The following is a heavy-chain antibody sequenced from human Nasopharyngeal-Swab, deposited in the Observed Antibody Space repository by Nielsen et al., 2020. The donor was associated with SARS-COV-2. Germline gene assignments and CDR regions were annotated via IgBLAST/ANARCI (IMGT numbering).Heavy chain of an antibody. CDR1: GFTFSSYW. D-gene: IGHD3-10*01. V-gene: IGHV3-7*01. J-gene: IGHJ4*02. Sequence: GGSLRLSCPASGFTFSSYWMSWVRQAPGKGLEWVANIKQDGSEKYYVDSVKGRFTISRDNAKNSLYLQMNSLRAEDTAVYYCARGGRSRILWFGELLLVYWGQGTLVTVSS. CDR2: IKQDGSEK. CDR3: ARGGRSRILWFGELLLVY.